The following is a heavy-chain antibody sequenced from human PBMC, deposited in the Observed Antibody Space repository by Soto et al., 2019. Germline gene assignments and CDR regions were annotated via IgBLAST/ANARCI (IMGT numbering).Heavy chain of an antibody. Sequence: SETLSLTCTVTGDSISSRSYYWSWIRQPPGKGLEWIGEINHSGSTNYNPSLKSRVTISVDTSKNQFSLKLSSVTAADTAIYFCARLVYDTRLNYMYFDFWGQGALVTVSS. J-gene: IGHJ4*02. CDR3: ARLVYDTRLNYMYFDF. V-gene: IGHV4-39*07. CDR2: INHSGST. CDR1: GDSISSRSYY. D-gene: IGHD3-10*01.